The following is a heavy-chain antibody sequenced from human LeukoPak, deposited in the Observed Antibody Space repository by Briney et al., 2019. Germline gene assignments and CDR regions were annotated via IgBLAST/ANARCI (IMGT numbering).Heavy chain of an antibody. CDR2: ISYDGINK. D-gene: IGHD2-2*01. J-gene: IGHJ6*02. Sequence: GRSLRLSCEASGFTFSSYGMHWVRQAPGKGLEWVAVISYDGINKYYADSVKGRFTISRDNSKNTLYLQMNGLRAEDTAVYYCARDSPDCSSTSCYRGYYYYGMDVWGQGTTVTVSS. CDR1: GFTFSSYG. V-gene: IGHV3-30*03. CDR3: ARDSPDCSSTSCYRGYYYYGMDV.